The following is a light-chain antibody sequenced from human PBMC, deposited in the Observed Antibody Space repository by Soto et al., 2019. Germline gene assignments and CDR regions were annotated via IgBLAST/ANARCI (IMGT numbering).Light chain of an antibody. CDR3: QSYDSSLSGYV. V-gene: IGLV1-40*01. CDR1: SANIGQAYN. J-gene: IGLJ1*01. Sequence: SVPTQPASVSRNPGRRGTISCPGSSANIGQAYNVDWYQQLPGPAPKRLIYGNNNRPSGVPARFSGSKSGTSSSLAIAGLQAEDEGDYYCQSYDSSLSGYVFGTGTKVTVL. CDR2: GNN.